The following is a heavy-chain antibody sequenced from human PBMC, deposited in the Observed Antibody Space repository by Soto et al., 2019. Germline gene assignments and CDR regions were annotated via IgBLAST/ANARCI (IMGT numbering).Heavy chain of an antibody. Sequence: QVQLVQSGSEVKKPGSSVKVSCKASGGTFSIYTISWVRQAPGQGLEWMGRVIPICDVTSYAQRFQGRVTITAYTSTTTAYMELSSLRSEDTAVYDCARDRETSNGPNFDYWGQGTLVTVSS. CDR2: VIPICDVT. CDR1: GGTFSIYT. V-gene: IGHV1-69*02. J-gene: IGHJ4*02. D-gene: IGHD2-2*01. CDR3: ARDRETSNGPNFDY.